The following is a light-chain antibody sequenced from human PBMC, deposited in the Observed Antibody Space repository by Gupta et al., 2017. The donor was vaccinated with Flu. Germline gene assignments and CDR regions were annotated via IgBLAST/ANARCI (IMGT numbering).Light chain of an antibody. Sequence: TLLSSSVGSATPTCSAGQNVLSNYFAWYQQRPGNAPKLLIYAASRWDGGLPEGFSGSGSGTDFTLTISRLQPEDSAVYYCQQYGSYPRTFGQGTKVEIK. V-gene: IGKV3-20*01. CDR3: QQYGSYPRT. J-gene: IGKJ1*01. CDR1: QNVLSNY. CDR2: AAS.